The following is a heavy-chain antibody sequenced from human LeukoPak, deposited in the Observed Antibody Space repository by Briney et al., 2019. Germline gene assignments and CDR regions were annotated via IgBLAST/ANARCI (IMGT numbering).Heavy chain of an antibody. D-gene: IGHD4-17*01. CDR3: AKDPNGDYIGAFDI. CDR1: EFTFSNYG. V-gene: IGHV3-23*01. CDR2: IIGSGGST. J-gene: IGHJ3*02. Sequence: GGSLRLSCAASEFTFSNYGMTWVRQAPGKGLEWVASIIGSGGSTYYADSVQGRFTISRDNSKNTLYPQMNSLRAEDTAVYYCAKDPNGDYIGAFDIWGQGTMVTVSS.